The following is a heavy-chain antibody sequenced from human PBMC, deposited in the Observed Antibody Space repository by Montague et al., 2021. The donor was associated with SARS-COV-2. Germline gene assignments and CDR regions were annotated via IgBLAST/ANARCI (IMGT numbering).Heavy chain of an antibody. D-gene: IGHD5-18*01. Sequence: CAASGFTFSSYSMNWVRQAPGKGLEWVSYISTSSSTIYYADSVKGRFTISRDNAKNSLYLQVNSLRDEDTAVYCCARDLGLVPAMVYYYYYGMDVWGQGTTVTVSS. CDR3: ARDLGLVPAMVYYYYYGMDV. J-gene: IGHJ6*02. CDR2: ISTSSSTI. CDR1: GFTFSSYS. V-gene: IGHV3-48*02.